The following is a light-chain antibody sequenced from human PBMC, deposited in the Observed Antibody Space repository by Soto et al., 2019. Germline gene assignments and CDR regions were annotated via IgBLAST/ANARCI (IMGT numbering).Light chain of an antibody. Sequence: DIVFTQGPGTLSLSPGERVTLSWRASQSVTGSSIAWYQQKLGQAPRLLMYGASNRATGIPHRVSGSGSGTECTLTISSLEPADFEVYYCQQYGSSLWTFGPGTKVDIK. CDR3: QQYGSSLWT. V-gene: IGKV3-20*01. CDR1: QSVTGSS. J-gene: IGKJ1*01. CDR2: GAS.